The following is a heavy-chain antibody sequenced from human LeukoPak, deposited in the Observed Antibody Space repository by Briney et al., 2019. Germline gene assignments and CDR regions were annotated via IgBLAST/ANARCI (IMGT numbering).Heavy chain of an antibody. Sequence: PGGSLRLSCAASGFIFDDYGMSWVRQAPGKGLEWVSDINWNGGSTGYADSVKGRFTISRDNAKNSLYLQMNSLRAEDTALYYCARNCGGDCFQADAFDIWGQGTMVTVSS. J-gene: IGHJ3*02. CDR1: GFIFDDYG. CDR3: ARNCGGDCFQADAFDI. CDR2: INWNGGST. V-gene: IGHV3-20*04. D-gene: IGHD2-21*02.